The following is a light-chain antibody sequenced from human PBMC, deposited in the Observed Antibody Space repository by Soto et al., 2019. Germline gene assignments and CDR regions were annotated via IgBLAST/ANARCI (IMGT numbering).Light chain of an antibody. CDR2: GAS. V-gene: IGKV3-20*01. Sequence: EIVLTQSPGTLSLSPGERATLSCRASQSISSGYLAWYQQKPGQAPRPLIYGASSRATGIPDRFSGSGSETDFTLTISRLEPEDFAVYYCQRYGTSLTWTFGQGTKVEIK. J-gene: IGKJ1*01. CDR3: QRYGTSLTWT. CDR1: QSISSGY.